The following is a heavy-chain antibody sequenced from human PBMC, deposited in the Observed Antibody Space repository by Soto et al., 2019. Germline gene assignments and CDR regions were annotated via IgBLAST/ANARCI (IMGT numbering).Heavy chain of an antibody. CDR1: GFTFGDYA. Sequence: EVQVVESGGGLVKPGQSLRLSCTASGFTFGDYAMSWFRQAPGKGLEWVGVVSSRAYGGTTDYAASVRGSFGISRDDSRIISYLQMNSLRTEDTAVYYCARDTDTSRYSYFGMDVWGRGSTVTVSS. V-gene: IGHV3-49*05. J-gene: IGHJ6*02. CDR3: ARDTDTSRYSYFGMDV. D-gene: IGHD6-13*01. CDR2: VSSRAYGGTT.